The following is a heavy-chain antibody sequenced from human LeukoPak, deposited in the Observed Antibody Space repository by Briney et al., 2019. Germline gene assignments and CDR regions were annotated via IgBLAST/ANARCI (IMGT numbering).Heavy chain of an antibody. CDR1: GFTFSSYE. Sequence: GGSLRLSCAASGFTFSSYEMNWVRQAPGKGLEWVSYISSSGSTIYYADSVKGRFTISRDNSKNTLYLQMNSLRAEDTAVYYCAREGIAAASTLDYWGQGTLVTVSS. CDR2: ISSSGSTI. V-gene: IGHV3-48*03. D-gene: IGHD6-13*01. CDR3: AREGIAAASTLDY. J-gene: IGHJ4*02.